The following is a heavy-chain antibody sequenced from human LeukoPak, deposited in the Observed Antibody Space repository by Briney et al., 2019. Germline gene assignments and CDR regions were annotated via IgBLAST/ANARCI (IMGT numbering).Heavy chain of an antibody. V-gene: IGHV4-59*08. J-gene: IGHJ3*02. CDR2: VRDNGES. CDR3: ARQPANTAAFDI. D-gene: IGHD5-18*01. Sequence: SETLSLTCTVSGGSINTYYWSWIRQPPGKGLEWIAYVRDNGESNHNPSLKSRVAISLDTANNQISLRLNFVTAADTAIYYCARQPANTAAFDIWGLGTMVTVSS. CDR1: GGSINTYY.